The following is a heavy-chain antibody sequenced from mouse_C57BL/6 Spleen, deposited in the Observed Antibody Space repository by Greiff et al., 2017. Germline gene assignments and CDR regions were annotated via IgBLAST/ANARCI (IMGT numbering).Heavy chain of an antibody. CDR2: IYPGGGYT. CDR1: GYTFTNYW. J-gene: IGHJ4*01. Sequence: QVQLKESGAELVRPGTSVKMSCKASGYTFTNYWIGWAKQRPGHGLEWIGDIYPGGGYTNYNEKFKGKATLTEDKTSSTAYMQFSSLTSEDSAIYYCARGPHRDHYYAMDYWGQGTSVTVSS. CDR3: ARGPHRDHYYAMDY. D-gene: IGHD2-14*01. V-gene: IGHV1-63*01.